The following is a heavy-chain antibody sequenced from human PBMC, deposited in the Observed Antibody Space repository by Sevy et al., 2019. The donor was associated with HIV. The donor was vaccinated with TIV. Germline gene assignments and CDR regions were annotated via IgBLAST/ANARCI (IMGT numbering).Heavy chain of an antibody. Sequence: SQTLSLTCAISGDSVSTNSAAWNWIRQSPSRGLEWLGRTYYRSKWFNEYAVPVKSRIIINPDTSKNQLSLQLNSVTPEDTAVYYCARESGTISAGTERYFYLWGRGTLVTVSS. D-gene: IGHD6-13*01. CDR3: ARESGTISAGTERYFYL. CDR1: GDSVSTNSAA. CDR2: TYYRSKWFN. J-gene: IGHJ2*01. V-gene: IGHV6-1*01.